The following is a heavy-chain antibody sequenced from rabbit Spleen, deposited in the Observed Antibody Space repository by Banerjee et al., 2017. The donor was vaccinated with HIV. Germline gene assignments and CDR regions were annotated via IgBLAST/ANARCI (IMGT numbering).Heavy chain of an antibody. J-gene: IGHJ4*01. CDR1: GFSFSNKAV. D-gene: IGHD1-1*01. CDR2: MYTATGTT. V-gene: IGHV1S40*01. CDR3: ARDLVAVIGWNFNL. Sequence: QSLEESGGDLVKPGASLTLTCTASGFSFSNKAVMCWVRQAPGKGLEWIGCMYTATGTTWYASWVDGRFSISKTSSTTVTLQMTSLTVADTATYFCARDLVAVIGWNFNLWGQGTLVTVS.